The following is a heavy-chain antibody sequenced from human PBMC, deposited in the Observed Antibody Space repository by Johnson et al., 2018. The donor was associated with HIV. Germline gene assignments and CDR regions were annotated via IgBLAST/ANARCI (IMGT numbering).Heavy chain of an antibody. CDR3: AKSGLFVLVVYAPDVFDF. V-gene: IGHV3-30*18. CDR1: GFAFSNFG. CDR2: TSYDGSNK. J-gene: IGHJ3*01. Sequence: VQLLESGGGVVQPGRSLRLSCAASGFAFSNFGMHWVRQAPGKGLEWVAVTSYDGSNKYYADSVKGRFTISRDNSKNTLYLQMNSLRAEDTAVYYCAKSGLFVLVVYAPDVFDFWGQGTMVTVSS. D-gene: IGHD2-8*02.